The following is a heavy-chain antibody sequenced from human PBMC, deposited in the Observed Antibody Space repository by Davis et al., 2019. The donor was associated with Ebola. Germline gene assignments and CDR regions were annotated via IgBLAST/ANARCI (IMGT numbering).Heavy chain of an antibody. CDR1: GFLFRTYN. CDR2: ITTASDII. V-gene: IGHV3-48*01. Sequence: GESLKISCVGSGFLFRTYNMNWVRQAPGKGLEWIAYITTASDIIYYADSVKGRFTISRDNSKNTLYLQMNSLRAEDTAVYYCAKDSRYDFWSGYYEGMDVWGQGTTVTVSS. D-gene: IGHD3-3*01. J-gene: IGHJ6*02. CDR3: AKDSRYDFWSGYYEGMDV.